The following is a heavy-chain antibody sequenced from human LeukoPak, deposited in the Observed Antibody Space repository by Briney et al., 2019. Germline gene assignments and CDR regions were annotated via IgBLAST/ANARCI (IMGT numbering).Heavy chain of an antibody. V-gene: IGHV3-48*01. J-gene: IGHJ6*03. CDR1: GFIFSSST. CDR3: ARHFGSGSYYYHYMDV. D-gene: IGHD3-10*01. Sequence: PGGSLRLSCEASGFIFSSSTMNWVRQAPGRGLEWISHITSSSSIIYYAGSVQGRFTISRDDAKNSLYLQMNSLRAEDTAVYYCARHFGSGSYYYHYMDVWGKGTTVTVSS. CDR2: ITSSSSII.